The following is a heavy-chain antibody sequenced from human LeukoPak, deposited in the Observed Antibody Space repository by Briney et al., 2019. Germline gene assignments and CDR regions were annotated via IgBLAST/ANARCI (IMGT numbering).Heavy chain of an antibody. CDR3: TLVPLG. CDR1: GFTFSSYE. CDR2: ISNSGTIM. J-gene: IGHJ4*02. D-gene: IGHD2-8*02. Sequence: GGALRLSCAASGFTFSSYEMNWLRQAPGKGLEWISYISNSGTIMYYADSVKGRFTISRDDAKSSLYLQLNSLRAEDTAVYYCTLVPLGWGQGTLVTVSS. V-gene: IGHV3-48*03.